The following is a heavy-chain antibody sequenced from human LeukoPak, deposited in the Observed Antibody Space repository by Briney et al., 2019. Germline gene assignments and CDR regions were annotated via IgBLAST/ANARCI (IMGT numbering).Heavy chain of an antibody. CDR3: ARGGASRSDSSGWYVF. V-gene: IGHV4-59*01. D-gene: IGHD6-19*01. J-gene: IGHJ4*02. Sequence: PSETLSLTCTVSGGSISSYYWSWIRQPPGKGLEWIGYIYYSGSAYYNPSLKSRVTISVDTSKNQFSLRLTSVTAADTAVCYCARGGASRSDSSGWYVFWGQGTLVTVSS. CDR2: IYYSGSA. CDR1: GGSISSYY.